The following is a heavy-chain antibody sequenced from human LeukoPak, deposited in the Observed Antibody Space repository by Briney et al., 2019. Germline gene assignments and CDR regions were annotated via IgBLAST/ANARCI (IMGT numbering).Heavy chain of an antibody. CDR3: AREWLGTTVTTYYYYGMDV. Sequence: GASVKVSCKASGYTFTSYYVHWVRLAPGQGLEWMGIINPTTGSTTYAQRFQGRVTMTRDTSTSSVYMELSSLRSEDTAVFYCAREWLGTTVTTYYYYGMDVWGQGTTVTVSS. CDR1: GYTFTSYY. J-gene: IGHJ6*02. D-gene: IGHD4-11*01. V-gene: IGHV1-46*01. CDR2: INPTTGST.